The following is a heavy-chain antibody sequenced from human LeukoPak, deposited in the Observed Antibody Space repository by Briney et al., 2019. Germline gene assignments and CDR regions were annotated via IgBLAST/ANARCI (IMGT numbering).Heavy chain of an antibody. D-gene: IGHD1-26*01. Sequence: ASVKVSCKASGYTFTGYYMHWVRQAPGQGLEWMGWINPNSGGTNYAQKFQGRVTMTRDTSISTAYMELSRLRSDDTAVYYCARGGDKREPRGWFDPWGQGTLVTVSS. V-gene: IGHV1-2*02. CDR2: INPNSGGT. CDR1: GYTFTGYY. J-gene: IGHJ5*02. CDR3: ARGGDKREPRGWFDP.